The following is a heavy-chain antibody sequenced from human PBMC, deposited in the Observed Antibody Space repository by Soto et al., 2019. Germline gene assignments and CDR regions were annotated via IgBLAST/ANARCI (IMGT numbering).Heavy chain of an antibody. CDR3: VKAANRRALWFDP. CDR1: GFSFPAYS. D-gene: IGHD2-15*01. CDR2: ISPEGGTT. J-gene: IGHJ5*01. V-gene: IGHV3-64D*06. Sequence: PGGSLRLSCSASGFSFPAYSRHWVRQAPGKGLEHVAAISPEGGTTSYAASVKGRFTMSRDNSKNTVSLQMSSLRPDDTAVYYCVKAANRRALWFDPWGPGALVTVSS.